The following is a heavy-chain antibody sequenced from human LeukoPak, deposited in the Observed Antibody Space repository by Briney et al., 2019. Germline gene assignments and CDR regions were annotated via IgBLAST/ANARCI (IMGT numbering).Heavy chain of an antibody. CDR1: GFTFSSYS. CDR2: ISSSSSTI. D-gene: IGHD5-12*01. CDR3: ARLSGYSGYEPSSLDY. Sequence: GGSLRLSCAASGFTFSSYSMNWVRQAPGKGLEWVSYISSSSSTIYYADSVKGRFTISRDNAKNSLYLQMNSLRAEDTAVYYCARLSGYSGYEPSSLDYWGQGTLVTVSS. J-gene: IGHJ4*02. V-gene: IGHV3-48*01.